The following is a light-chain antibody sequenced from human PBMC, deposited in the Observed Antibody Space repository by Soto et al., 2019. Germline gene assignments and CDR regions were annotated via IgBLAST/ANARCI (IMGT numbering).Light chain of an antibody. J-gene: IGKJ1*01. CDR1: QGIRND. CDR2: AAS. Sequence: AIQMTQSPSSLSASVGDRVTITCRASQGIRNDLGWYQQKPGKAPKLLIYAASSLQSGVPSRFSGSGSGTDVPLTLSSLQPEAFANYYFLQDYNSPPTFGQGTKVEIK. CDR3: LQDYNSPPT. V-gene: IGKV1-6*01.